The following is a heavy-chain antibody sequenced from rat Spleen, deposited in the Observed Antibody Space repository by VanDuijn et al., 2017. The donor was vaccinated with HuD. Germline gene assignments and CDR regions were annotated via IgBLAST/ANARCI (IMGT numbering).Heavy chain of an antibody. J-gene: IGHJ2*01. CDR2: ISYDGSST. V-gene: IGHV5-29*01. D-gene: IGHD5-1*01. CDR1: GFTFSHYG. Sequence: EVQLVESGGGLVQPGRSLKLSCTASGFTFSHYGMAWVRQAPTKGLEWVATISYDGSSTYYRDSVRGRFTISRDNAKSTLYLQMNGLRSEDTATYYCTRNWDYWGQGVMVTVSS. CDR3: TRNWDY.